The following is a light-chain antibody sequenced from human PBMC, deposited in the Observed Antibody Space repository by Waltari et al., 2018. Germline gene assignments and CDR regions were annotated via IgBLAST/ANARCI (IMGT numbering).Light chain of an antibody. CDR2: EVS. CDR1: RSDVGGYYL. CDR3: CSYAGSRDFWV. V-gene: IGLV2-23*02. J-gene: IGLJ3*02. Sequence: QTDLTQPASVSGSPGQSITISCPGTRSDVGGYYLVYWYQQHPGKAPKLIIYEVSERPSGLSNRFSGSKSGNTASLTISGLQAEDEAAYYCCSYAGSRDFWVFGGGTKLTVL.